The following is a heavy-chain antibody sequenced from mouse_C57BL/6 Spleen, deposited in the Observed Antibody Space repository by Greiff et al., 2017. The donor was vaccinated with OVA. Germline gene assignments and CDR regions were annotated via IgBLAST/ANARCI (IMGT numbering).Heavy chain of an antibody. D-gene: IGHD1-1*01. Sequence: VQLQQPGAELVMPGASVKLSCKASGYTFTSYWMHWVKQRPGQGLEWIGEIDPSDSYTNYNQKFKGKSTLTVDKSSSTAYMQLSSLTSEDSAVYYCARWHYGSSSYYAMDYWGQGTSVTVSS. CDR3: ARWHYGSSSYYAMDY. V-gene: IGHV1-69*01. CDR1: GYTFTSYW. CDR2: IDPSDSYT. J-gene: IGHJ4*01.